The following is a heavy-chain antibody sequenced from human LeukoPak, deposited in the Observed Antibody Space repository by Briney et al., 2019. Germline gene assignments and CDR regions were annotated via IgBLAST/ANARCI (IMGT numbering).Heavy chain of an antibody. V-gene: IGHV6-1*01. Sequence: SQTLSLTCVIAGDSVSSNTAAWNWIRQSPLRGLEWLGRTFYRSKWYNDYAGSVKSRITISPDTSKNHFSLQLDSVTPEDKAMYHCARDRWTAFDYWGQGSLVTVSS. CDR2: TFYRSKWYN. CDR3: ARDRWTAFDY. D-gene: IGHD4-23*01. J-gene: IGHJ4*02. CDR1: GDSVSSNTAA.